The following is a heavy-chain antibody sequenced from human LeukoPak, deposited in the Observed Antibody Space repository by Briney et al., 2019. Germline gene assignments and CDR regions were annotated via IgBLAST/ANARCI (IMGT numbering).Heavy chain of an antibody. CDR1: GGTFSSYA. CDR3: ARDSVWSGYYLGPRVNDAFGI. J-gene: IGHJ3*02. CDR2: IIPIFGTA. D-gene: IGHD3-3*01. V-gene: IGHV1-69*13. Sequence: SVKVSCKASGGTFSSYAISWVRQAPGQGLEWMGGIIPIFGTANYAQKFQGRVTITADESTSTAYMELSSLRSEDTAVYYCARDSVWSGYYLGPRVNDAFGIWGQGTMVTVSS.